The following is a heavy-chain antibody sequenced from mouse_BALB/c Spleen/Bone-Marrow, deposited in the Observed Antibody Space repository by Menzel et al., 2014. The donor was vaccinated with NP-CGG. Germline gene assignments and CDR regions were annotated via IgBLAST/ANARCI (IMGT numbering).Heavy chain of an antibody. CDR1: GYTFTDYW. Sequence: VQLQQSGAELVMPGASVKMSCKASGYTFTDYWIHWVKQRPGQGLEWIGAIDTSYTYTTYNRKFKGKATLTVDASSSTAYIQLSSLTSEDSAVYYCANIYYGDYGWFSYGGQGTLVTVSA. D-gene: IGHD2-13*01. CDR3: ANIYYGDYGWFSY. J-gene: IGHJ3*01. V-gene: IGHV1-69*01. CDR2: IDTSYTYT.